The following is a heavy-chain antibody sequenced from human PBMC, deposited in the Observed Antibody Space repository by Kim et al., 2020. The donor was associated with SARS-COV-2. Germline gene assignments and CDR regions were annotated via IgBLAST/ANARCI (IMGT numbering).Heavy chain of an antibody. Sequence: SETLSLTCTVSGGSISSSSYYWGWIRQPPGKGLEWIGSIYYSGSTYYNPSLKSRVTISVDTSKNQFSLKLSSVTAADTAVYYCARPEFSLRAAADYWGQGTLVTVSS. D-gene: IGHD6-13*01. CDR3: ARPEFSLRAAADY. CDR1: GGSISSSSYY. J-gene: IGHJ4*02. V-gene: IGHV4-39*01. CDR2: IYYSGST.